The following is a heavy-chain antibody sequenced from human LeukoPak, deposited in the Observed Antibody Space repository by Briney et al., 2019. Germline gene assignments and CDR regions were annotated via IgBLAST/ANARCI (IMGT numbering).Heavy chain of an antibody. CDR3: AARITMIVVESTPLDY. CDR1: GGTFSSYA. CDR2: IIPIFGTA. J-gene: IGHJ4*02. Sequence: ASVKVSFKASGGTFSSYAISWVRQAPGQGLEWMGGIIPIFGTANYAQKFQGRVTITADESTSTAYMELSSLRSEDTAVYYCAARITMIVVESTPLDYWGQGTLVTVSS. D-gene: IGHD3-22*01. V-gene: IGHV1-69*13.